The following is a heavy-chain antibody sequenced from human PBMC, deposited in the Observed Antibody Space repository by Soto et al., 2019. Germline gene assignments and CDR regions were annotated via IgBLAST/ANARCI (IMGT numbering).Heavy chain of an antibody. CDR1: GFTFSSYA. V-gene: IGHV3-64D*08. J-gene: IGHJ4*02. Sequence: GGSLRLSCSASGFTFSSYAMHWVRQAPGKGLEYVSAISSNGGSTYYADSVKGRFTISRDNSKNTLYLQMSSLRAEDAAVYYCVKDKFDWVLYPGYWGQGTLVTVSS. CDR3: VKDKFDWVLYPGY. CDR2: ISSNGGST. D-gene: IGHD3-9*01.